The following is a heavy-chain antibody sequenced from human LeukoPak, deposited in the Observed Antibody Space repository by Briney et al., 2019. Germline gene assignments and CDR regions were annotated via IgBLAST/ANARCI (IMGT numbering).Heavy chain of an antibody. CDR2: ISYDARNK. CDR3: ARDSSTSWAFDY. Sequence: GGSLRLSCVGSGFTFSNYAMHWVRQAPGKGLEWVTIISYDARNKYFADSVNGRFTVSRDNSKNTVYLQMNSLRAEDTAVYYCARDSSTSWAFDYWGQGTLVTVSS. CDR1: GFTFSNYA. V-gene: IGHV3-30*04. J-gene: IGHJ4*02. D-gene: IGHD2-2*01.